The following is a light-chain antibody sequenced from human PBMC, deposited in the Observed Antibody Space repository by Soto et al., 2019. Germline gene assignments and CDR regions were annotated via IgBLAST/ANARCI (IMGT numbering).Light chain of an antibody. CDR3: QQSSTAPFT. Sequence: IQMTQSPSTVSASVGDRVTITCRASQDVRNWIAWYQQRPGKAPKYLIHGATTLESGVPSRFSGSGSGTDFTLTISNVQPEDFAAYYCQQSSTAPFTFGPGTKVDIK. V-gene: IGKV1-12*01. CDR1: QDVRNW. CDR2: GAT. J-gene: IGKJ3*01.